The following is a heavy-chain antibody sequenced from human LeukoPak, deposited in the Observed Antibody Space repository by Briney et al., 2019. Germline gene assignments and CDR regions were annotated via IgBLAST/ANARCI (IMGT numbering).Heavy chain of an antibody. V-gene: IGHV3-7*03. J-gene: IGHJ6*02. CDR1: GFTFSSYW. CDR3: ARGGGLDV. Sequence: GGSLTLSCAASGFTFSSYWMNWACQAPGKGLEWVASINHNGNVNYYVDSVKGRFTISRDNAKSSLYLQMSNLRAEDTAVYFCARGGGLDVWGQGATVTVSS. D-gene: IGHD3-16*01. CDR2: INHNGNVN.